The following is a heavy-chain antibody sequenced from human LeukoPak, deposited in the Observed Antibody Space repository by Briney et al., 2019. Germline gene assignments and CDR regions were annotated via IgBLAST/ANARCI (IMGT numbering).Heavy chain of an antibody. D-gene: IGHD2/OR15-2a*01. CDR1: GLTFSTFG. CDR2: ISGGGSST. J-gene: IGHJ4*02. V-gene: IGHV3-23*01. Sequence: GGSLRLSCAASGLTFSTFGMSWVRQAPGKGLEWVSTISGGGSSTHYADSVKGRFTISRDNSKNTLFLQMNSLRAEDTAVYYCARGTRINYFDYWGQGTLVTVSS. CDR3: ARGTRINYFDY.